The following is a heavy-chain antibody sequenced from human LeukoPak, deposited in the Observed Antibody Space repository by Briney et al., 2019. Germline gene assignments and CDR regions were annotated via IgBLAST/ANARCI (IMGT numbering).Heavy chain of an antibody. Sequence: GESLKISCKASGYSFTTYWIGWVRQMPGKGLEWMGFIYPGDSDTKYSPSFQGQVTISADKSINTAYLQWSSLMASDTAMYYCARPTTTIVGGQYYFEYWGQGTPVTVSS. V-gene: IGHV5-51*01. CDR3: ARPTTTIVGGQYYFEY. D-gene: IGHD2/OR15-2a*01. CDR1: GYSFTTYW. CDR2: IYPGDSDT. J-gene: IGHJ4*02.